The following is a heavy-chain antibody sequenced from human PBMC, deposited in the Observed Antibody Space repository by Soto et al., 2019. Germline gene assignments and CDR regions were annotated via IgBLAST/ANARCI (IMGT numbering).Heavy chain of an antibody. CDR2: IYYTGST. J-gene: IGHJ4*02. V-gene: IGHV4-39*01. CDR1: GASISSRLSY. CDR3: ARHLGYSYGSPAAY. D-gene: IGHD1-26*01. Sequence: SETLSLTCSVSGASISSRLSYWAWIRQPPGRGLEWIGSIYYTGSTYYNPSLRSRVTISVDTSKNQFSLDLSSVTATDTAIYYCARHLGYSYGSPAAYWGQGTLVTVSS.